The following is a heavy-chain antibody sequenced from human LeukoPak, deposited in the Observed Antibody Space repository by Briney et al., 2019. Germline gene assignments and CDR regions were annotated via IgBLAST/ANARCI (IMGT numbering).Heavy chain of an antibody. D-gene: IGHD4-17*01. Sequence: GGSLRLSCAASGFTFSNYAMTWVRHAPGKELQWVSAISGDAIYTYYLDSVKGRFTTSRDNSKNTLFLQMNSLRADDTAVYYCAKNYGTSRPFYDYWGQGIVVTVSS. CDR1: GFTFSNYA. J-gene: IGHJ4*02. V-gene: IGHV3-23*01. CDR2: ISGDAIYT. CDR3: AKNYGTSRPFYDY.